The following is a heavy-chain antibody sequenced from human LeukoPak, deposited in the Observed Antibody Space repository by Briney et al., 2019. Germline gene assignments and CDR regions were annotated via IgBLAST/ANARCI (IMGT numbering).Heavy chain of an antibody. Sequence: GGSLRLSCAASGFTFSSYSMNWVRQAPGKGLEWVSGINWNSDSIDYADSVKGRFTISRDNSKNTLYLQMNSLRAEDTAVYYCAKDPDLSIAARPSWFDPWGQGTLVTVSS. J-gene: IGHJ5*02. V-gene: IGHV3-NL1*01. CDR2: INWNSDSI. CDR3: AKDPDLSIAARPSWFDP. CDR1: GFTFSSYS. D-gene: IGHD6-6*01.